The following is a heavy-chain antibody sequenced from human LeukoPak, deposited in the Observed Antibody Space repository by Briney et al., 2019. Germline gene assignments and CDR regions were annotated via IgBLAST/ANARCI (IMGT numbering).Heavy chain of an antibody. CDR1: GGSVSSGSYY. V-gene: IGHV4-61*01. J-gene: IGHJ5*02. Sequence: KPSETLSLTCTVSGGSVSSGSYYWSWIRQPPGKGLEWIGYIHYSGSTNYNPSLKSRVTISVDTSKNQFSLKLSSVTAADTAVYYCARDNPYSSGSWFDPWGQGTLVTVSS. CDR3: ARDNPYSSGSWFDP. D-gene: IGHD6-19*01. CDR2: IHYSGST.